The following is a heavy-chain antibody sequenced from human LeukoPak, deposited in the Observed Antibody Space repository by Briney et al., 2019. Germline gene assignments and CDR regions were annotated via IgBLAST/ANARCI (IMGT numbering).Heavy chain of an antibody. CDR1: GITLSNYG. CDR2: ISDSGGRT. J-gene: IGHJ4*02. V-gene: IGHV3-23*01. Sequence: GGSLRLSCAVSGITLSNYGMSWVRQAPGKGLEWVAGISDSGGRTTYADSVKGRFTISRDNPKNTLYLQMNSLRAEDTAVYFCAKRGVVIRVILVGFHKEAYYFDSWGQGAPVTVSS. CDR3: AKRGVVIRVILVGFHKEAYYFDS. D-gene: IGHD3-22*01.